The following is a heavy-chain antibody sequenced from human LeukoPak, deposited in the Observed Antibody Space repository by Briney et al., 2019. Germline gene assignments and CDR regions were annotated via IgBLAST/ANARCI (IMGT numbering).Heavy chain of an antibody. Sequence: GASVKVSCKASGYTFTDCHMHWVRQAPGPGLEWMGWINPNSGGTNYAQNFQGRVTMTRDTSISTAYMELSRLRSDDTAVYYCARDLSYYGSGSYFFDYWGQGTLVTVSS. D-gene: IGHD3-10*01. CDR1: GYTFTDCH. CDR2: INPNSGGT. CDR3: ARDLSYYGSGSYFFDY. J-gene: IGHJ4*02. V-gene: IGHV1-2*02.